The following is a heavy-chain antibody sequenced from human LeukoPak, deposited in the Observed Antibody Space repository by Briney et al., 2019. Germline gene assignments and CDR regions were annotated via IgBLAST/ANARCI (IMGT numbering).Heavy chain of an antibody. V-gene: IGHV1-2*02. D-gene: IGHD3-22*01. CDR3: ARATGMYYYDSSGYLLI. CDR1: GYTFNGYY. J-gene: IGHJ3*02. CDR2: INPNSGGT. Sequence: ASVKVSCKASGYTFNGYYMHWVRQAPGQGLEWMGWINPNSGGTNYAQKFQGRVTMTRDTSISTAYMELSRLRSDDTAVYYCARATGMYYYDSSGYLLIWGQGTMVTVSS.